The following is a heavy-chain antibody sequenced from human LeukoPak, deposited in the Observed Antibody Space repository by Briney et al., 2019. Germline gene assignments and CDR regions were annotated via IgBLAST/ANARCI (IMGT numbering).Heavy chain of an antibody. V-gene: IGHV1-69*04. Sequence: GASVKVSCKASGGTFSSYAISWVRQAPGQGLEWMGRIIPILGIANYAQKFQGRVTITADKSTSTAYMELSSLRSEDTAVYYCARVVVVPAAMRDLYYYGMDVWGQGTTVTVPS. D-gene: IGHD2-2*01. CDR3: ARVVVVPAAMRDLYYYGMDV. CDR2: IIPILGIA. CDR1: GGTFSSYA. J-gene: IGHJ6*02.